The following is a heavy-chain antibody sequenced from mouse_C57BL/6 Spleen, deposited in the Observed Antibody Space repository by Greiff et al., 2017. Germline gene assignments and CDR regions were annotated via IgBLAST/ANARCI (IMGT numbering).Heavy chain of an antibody. CDR3: TRDSYDGYSAWFAY. CDR2: IDPEDGDT. Sequence: VQLKESGAELVRPGASVKLSCTASGFNIKDYYMHWVKQRPEQGLEWIGRIDPEDGDTEYAPKFQGKATMTADTSSNTAYLQLSSLTSEDTAVYYCTRDSYDGYSAWFAYWGQGTLVTVSA. CDR1: GFNIKDYY. J-gene: IGHJ3*01. V-gene: IGHV14-1*01. D-gene: IGHD2-3*01.